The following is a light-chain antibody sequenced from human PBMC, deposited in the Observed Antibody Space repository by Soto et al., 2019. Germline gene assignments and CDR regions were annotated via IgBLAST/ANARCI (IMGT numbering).Light chain of an antibody. J-gene: IGKJ2*01. CDR1: QSVGRD. V-gene: IGKV3-11*01. CDR3: QQRNNWPPYT. CDR2: DAS. Sequence: EIVLTQSPATLSLSPGERATLSCRASQSVGRDLAWYQQKPGQAPRLLIYDASNKATGIPARFSGSGSGADFTLTISSLEPEDFAVCYCQQRNNWPPYTFGQGTKVEIK.